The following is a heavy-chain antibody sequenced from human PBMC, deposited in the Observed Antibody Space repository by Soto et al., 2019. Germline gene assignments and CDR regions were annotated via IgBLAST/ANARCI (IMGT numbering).Heavy chain of an antibody. CDR1: GYTFTSYG. J-gene: IGHJ4*02. CDR2: ISAYNANT. CDR3: ARRSGGFYREVIDY. D-gene: IGHD2-15*01. Sequence: PLVQSGAEVKKPGASVKVSCKASGYTFTSYGITWVRQAPGQGLEWMGWISAYNANTNYAQNFQGRVTMTTDTSTSTAYMELRSLRSDDTAVYYCARRSGGFYREVIDYWGQGTLITVSS. V-gene: IGHV1-18*01.